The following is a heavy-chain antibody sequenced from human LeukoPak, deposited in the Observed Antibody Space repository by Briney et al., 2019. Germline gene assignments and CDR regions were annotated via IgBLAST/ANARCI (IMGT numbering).Heavy chain of an antibody. CDR3: ARQDDSSGYPSFDI. V-gene: IGHV5-51*01. CDR1: GYRFTSYW. Sequence: GESLHISCKGSGYRFTSYWIGWVRQMPGKGLGWMGIIYPGDSDTRYSPSFQGQVTISADKSISTASLQWSSLKASDTAMYYCARQDDSSGYPSFDIWGQGTMVTVSS. J-gene: IGHJ3*02. D-gene: IGHD3-22*01. CDR2: IYPGDSDT.